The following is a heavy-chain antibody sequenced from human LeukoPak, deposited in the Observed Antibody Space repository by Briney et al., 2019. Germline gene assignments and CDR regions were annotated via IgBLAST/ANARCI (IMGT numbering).Heavy chain of an antibody. CDR1: GFTFSNYG. D-gene: IGHD3-3*01. J-gene: IGHJ4*02. V-gene: IGHV3-30*18. Sequence: GGSLRLSCATSGFTFSNYGVHWVRQAPGKGLEWVAFISYDGSNKYYVDSVKGRFTISRDNSKNTLYLQMNSLRAEDTAVYFCAKGGGVVIPGSFWGQGTLVTISS. CDR3: AKGGGVVIPGSF. CDR2: ISYDGSNK.